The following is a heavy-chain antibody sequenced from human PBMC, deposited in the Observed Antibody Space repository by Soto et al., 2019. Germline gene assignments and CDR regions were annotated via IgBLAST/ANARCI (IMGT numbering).Heavy chain of an antibody. CDR2: INHSGST. V-gene: IGHV4-34*01. D-gene: IGHD3-22*01. Sequence: QVQLQQWGAGLLKPSETLSLTCAVYGGSFSGYYWSWIRQPPGKGLEWIGEINHSGSTNYNPSLKSRFTISLDTSKNQFSLKLSSVPAADTAVYYCASAANGYYYDSSGYISAGLDPWGQGTLVTVSS. J-gene: IGHJ5*02. CDR3: ASAANGYYYDSSGYISAGLDP. CDR1: GGSFSGYY.